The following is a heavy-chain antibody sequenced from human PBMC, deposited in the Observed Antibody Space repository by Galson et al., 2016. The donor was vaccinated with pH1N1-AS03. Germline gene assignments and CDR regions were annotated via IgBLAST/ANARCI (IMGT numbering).Heavy chain of an antibody. V-gene: IGHV3-48*02. Sequence: FGGHTMNWVRQAPGKGLEWISYIRSTGTTIYYADSVKGRFTTSRDNAKNSMYLQMNSLRDEDTAVYYCARDGPPQGISVAGSFDFWGQGTLVTVSS. D-gene: IGHD6-19*01. CDR1: FGGHT. CDR3: ARDGPPQGISVAGSFDF. J-gene: IGHJ4*02. CDR2: IRSTGTTI.